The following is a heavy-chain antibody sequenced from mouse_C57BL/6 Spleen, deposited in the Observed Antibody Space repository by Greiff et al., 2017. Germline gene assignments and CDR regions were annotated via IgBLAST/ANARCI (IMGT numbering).Heavy chain of an antibody. CDR1: GYTFTSYW. CDR3: AREAGSSQFAY. CDR2: IHPNSGST. J-gene: IGHJ3*01. Sequence: QVHVKQPGAELVKPGASVKLSCKASGYTFTSYWMHWVKQRPGQGLEWIGMIHPNSGSTNYNEKFKSKATLTVDKSSSTAYMQLSSLTSEDSAVYYCAREAGSSQFAYWGQGTLVTVSA. V-gene: IGHV1-64*01. D-gene: IGHD1-1*01.